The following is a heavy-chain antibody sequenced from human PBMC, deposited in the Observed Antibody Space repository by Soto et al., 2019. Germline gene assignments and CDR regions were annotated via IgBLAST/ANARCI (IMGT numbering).Heavy chain of an antibody. CDR2: ISGSGGST. V-gene: IGHV3-23*01. D-gene: IGHD6-13*01. J-gene: IGHJ6*02. Sequence: PGGSLRLSCAASGFTFSSYAMSWVRQAPGKGLEWVSAISGSGGSTYYADSVKGRFTISRDNSKNTLYLQMNSLRAEDTAVYYCAKRAAAGTGYYYYGMDVWGQGTTVT. CDR1: GFTFSSYA. CDR3: AKRAAAGTGYYYYGMDV.